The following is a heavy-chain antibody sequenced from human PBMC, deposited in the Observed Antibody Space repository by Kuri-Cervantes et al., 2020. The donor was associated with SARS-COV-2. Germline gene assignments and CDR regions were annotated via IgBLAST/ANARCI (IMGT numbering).Heavy chain of an antibody. CDR3: ATASGPRDAFDI. J-gene: IGHJ3*02. Sequence: ASVKVSCKVSGYTLTELSMHWVRQAPGKGLEWMGGFDPEDGETIYAQKFQGRVTMTEDTSTDTAYMELSSLRSEDTAVYYCATASGPRDAFDIWGQGTMVTVSS. CDR2: FDPEDGET. V-gene: IGHV1-24*01. CDR1: GYTLTELS.